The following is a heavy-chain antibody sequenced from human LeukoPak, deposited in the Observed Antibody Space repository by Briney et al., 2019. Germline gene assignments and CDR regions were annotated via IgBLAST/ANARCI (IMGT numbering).Heavy chain of an antibody. J-gene: IGHJ4*02. V-gene: IGHV1-46*01. D-gene: IGHD3-10*01. Sequence: VASVKVSCKASGYTFTSYYIHWVREAPGQGLEWMGIINPSGGSTSYAQKSQGRVTMTRDTSTSTLYMELSSLRSKDTAVYYCARGGSGSHYKPFDYWGQGTLVTVSS. CDR1: GYTFTSYY. CDR2: INPSGGST. CDR3: ARGGSGSHYKPFDY.